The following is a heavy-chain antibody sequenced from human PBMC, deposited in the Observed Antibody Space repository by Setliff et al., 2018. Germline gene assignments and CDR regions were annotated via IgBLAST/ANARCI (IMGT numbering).Heavy chain of an antibody. CDR1: GGSISSYY. CDR3: ARHVGSRSRGYNYYYYYMDV. CDR2: IYTSGST. Sequence: SETLSLTCTVSGGSISSYYWSWIRQPPWKGLEWIGYIYTSGSTNYNPSLKSRVTISVDTSKNQFSLKLTSVTAADTAVYYCARHVGSRSRGYNYYYYYMDVWGKGTTVTVSS. J-gene: IGHJ6*03. V-gene: IGHV4-4*08. D-gene: IGHD3-10*01.